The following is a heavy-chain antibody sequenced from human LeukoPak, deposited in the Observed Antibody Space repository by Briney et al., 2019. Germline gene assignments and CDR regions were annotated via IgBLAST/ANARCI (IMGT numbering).Heavy chain of an antibody. D-gene: IGHD2-15*01. CDR3: ARDHCSGGSCHGGH. Sequence: GASGKVSFKGSGGAFSDYTFGWGREGPGQGLELMGRIMPFLDVANYAQKFQGRVTITADKSTSTAYMELSSLTSEDTAVYYCARDHCSGGSCHGGHWGQGTLVTVSS. CDR1: GGAFSDYT. V-gene: IGHV1-69*04. CDR2: IMPFLDVA. J-gene: IGHJ4*02.